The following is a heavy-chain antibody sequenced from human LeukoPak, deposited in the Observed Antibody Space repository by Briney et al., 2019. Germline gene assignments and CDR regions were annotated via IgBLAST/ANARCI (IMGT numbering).Heavy chain of an antibody. CDR2: INVGNGNT. CDR3: AREGNDAFDI. V-gene: IGHV1-3*01. Sequence: ASVKVSCKASGYTFTAYAINWVRQAPGQRLEWMGWINVGNGNTKYSQKFQGRVTITRDTSTSTAYMELRSLRSDDTAVYYCAREGNDAFDIWGQGTMVTVSS. CDR1: GYTFTAYA. J-gene: IGHJ3*02.